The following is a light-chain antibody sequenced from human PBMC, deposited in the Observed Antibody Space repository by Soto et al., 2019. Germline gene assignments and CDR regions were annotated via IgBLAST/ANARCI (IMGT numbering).Light chain of an antibody. CDR1: SSNIGAGHD. V-gene: IGLV1-40*01. Sequence: QSVLTQPPSVSGAPGQRFTISCTGSSSNIGAGHDVHWYQHLPGTTPKLLIYGNGNRPSGVPDRFSGSKSGTSASLAITGLQAEDEADYYCQSYDSSLSGSEVFGTGTKVTVL. CDR2: GNG. CDR3: QSYDSSLSGSEV. J-gene: IGLJ1*01.